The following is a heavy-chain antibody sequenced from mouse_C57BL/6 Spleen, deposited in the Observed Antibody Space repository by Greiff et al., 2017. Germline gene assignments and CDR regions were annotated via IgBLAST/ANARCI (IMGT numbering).Heavy chain of an antibody. D-gene: IGHD2-3*01. V-gene: IGHV1-54*01. CDR2: INPGSGGT. CDR1: GYAFTNYL. CDR3: ARKFYDGYYVPFAY. Sequence: VQLQQSGAELVRPGTSVKVSCKASGYAFTNYLIEWVKQRPGQGLEWIGVINPGSGGTNYNEKFKGKATLTADKSSSTAYMQLSSLTSEDSAVYFGARKFYDGYYVPFAYWGQGTLVTVSA. J-gene: IGHJ3*01.